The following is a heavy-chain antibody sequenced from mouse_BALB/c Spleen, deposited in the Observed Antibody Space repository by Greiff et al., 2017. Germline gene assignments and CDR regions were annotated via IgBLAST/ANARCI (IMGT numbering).Heavy chain of an antibody. D-gene: IGHD2-3*01. CDR3: ARGYDGPYAMDY. Sequence: QVQLQQSGAELAKPGASVKMSCKASGYTFTSYWMHWVKQRPGQGLEWIGYINPSTGYTEYNQKFKDKATLTADKSSSTAYMQLSSLTSEDSAVYYCARGYDGPYAMDYWGQGTSVTVSS. V-gene: IGHV1-7*01. CDR2: INPSTGYT. J-gene: IGHJ4*01. CDR1: GYTFTSYW.